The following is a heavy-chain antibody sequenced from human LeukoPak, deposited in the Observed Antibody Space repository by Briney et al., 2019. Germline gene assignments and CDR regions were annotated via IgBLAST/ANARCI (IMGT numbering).Heavy chain of an antibody. V-gene: IGHV4-59*01. CDR2: IYYSGST. CDR1: GGSISSYY. D-gene: IGHD4-23*01. Sequence: SETLSLTCTVSGGSISSYYWTWIRQPPGKGLEWIGYIYYSGSTNYSPSLKSRGTISVDTSKNQFSLKLSSVTAADTAVYYCARTQDYGGPDAFDIWGQGTMVTVSS. J-gene: IGHJ3*02. CDR3: ARTQDYGGPDAFDI.